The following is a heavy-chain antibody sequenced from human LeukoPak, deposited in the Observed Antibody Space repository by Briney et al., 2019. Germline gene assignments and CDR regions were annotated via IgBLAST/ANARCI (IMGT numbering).Heavy chain of an antibody. CDR3: ARGGGYSYGLGHWYFDL. Sequence: PGGSLTLSCAASGFTFSSYWMHWVRQAPGNGLVGVSRINSDGSSTSYADSVKGRFTISRDNAKNTLYLQMNSLRAEDTAVYYCARGGGYSYGLGHWYFDLWGRGTLVTVSS. V-gene: IGHV3-74*01. D-gene: IGHD5-18*01. CDR1: GFTFSSYW. J-gene: IGHJ2*01. CDR2: INSDGSST.